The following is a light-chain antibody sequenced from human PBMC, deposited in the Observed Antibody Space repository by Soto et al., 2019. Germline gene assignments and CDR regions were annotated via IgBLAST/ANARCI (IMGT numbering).Light chain of an antibody. CDR1: SSDVGSYNY. V-gene: IGLV2-14*01. CDR2: EVS. Sequence: QSVLTQPASVSVSPGQSITISCTGTSSDVGSYNYVSWYQQHPGKAPKLMIYEVSNRPSGVSNRFSGSKSGNTASLTISGLQAEDEADYYCTSYTSISTHVVFGGGTQLTVL. J-gene: IGLJ2*01. CDR3: TSYTSISTHVV.